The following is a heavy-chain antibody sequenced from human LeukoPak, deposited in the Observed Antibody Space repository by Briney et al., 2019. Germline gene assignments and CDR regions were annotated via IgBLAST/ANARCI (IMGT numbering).Heavy chain of an antibody. V-gene: IGHV3-9*01. J-gene: IGHJ4*02. CDR1: GFTFDDYA. CDR2: ISWKSDSV. Sequence: PGGSLRLSCVASGFTFDDYAMHWVRQAPGKGLEWVSGISWKSDSVDYADSVKGRFTISRDNAKNTLYLQMNSLRAEDTAVYYCAREWFIGGQGTLVTVSS. CDR3: AREWFI. D-gene: IGHD2-8*02.